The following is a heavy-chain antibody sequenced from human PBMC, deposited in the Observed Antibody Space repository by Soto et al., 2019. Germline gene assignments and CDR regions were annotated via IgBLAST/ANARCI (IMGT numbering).Heavy chain of an antibody. CDR2: ISYDVNNK. J-gene: IGHJ4*02. CDR1: GFTFSSYA. V-gene: IGHV3-30-3*01. Sequence: QVQLVESGGGVVQPGRSLRLSCAASGFTFSSYAMHWVRQAPGKGLEWVAVISYDVNNKYDADSVKGRFTISRDNYTSTLSLQMISLGPEDTALDFCASARGYSTFHDGCHFDSWGQGSLFTVSS. D-gene: IGHD5-18*01. CDR3: ASARGYSTFHDGCHFDS.